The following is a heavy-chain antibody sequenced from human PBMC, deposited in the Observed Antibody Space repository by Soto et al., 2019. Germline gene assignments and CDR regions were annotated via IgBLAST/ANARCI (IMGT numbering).Heavy chain of an antibody. CDR1: GGTFSSYT. CDR3: ARERTLVVVPAAAMLDY. J-gene: IGHJ4*02. D-gene: IGHD2-2*01. V-gene: IGHV1-69*08. CDR2: IIPILGIA. Sequence: QVQLVQSGAEVKKPGSSVKVSCKASGGTFSSYTISWVRHAPGQGLEWMGRIIPILGIANYAQKFQGRVTITADKSTSTAYMELSSLRSEDTAVYYCARERTLVVVPAAAMLDYWGQGPLVTVSS.